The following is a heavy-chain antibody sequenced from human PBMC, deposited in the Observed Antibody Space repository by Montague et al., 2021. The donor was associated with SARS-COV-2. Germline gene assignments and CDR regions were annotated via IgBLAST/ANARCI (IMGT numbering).Heavy chain of an antibody. D-gene: IGHD5-24*01. Sequence: SETLSLTCTVSGGSVSSGSCYWSWNRQPPGKGLEWNGYMNDRGITHSASGITHYNPSLRTRDSISVDRSVDQFSLSLSSVTAADTAGYYCAGRDGYKQTMDYWGQGTLVTVSS. CDR3: AGRDGYKQTMDY. CDR2: MNDRGITHSASGIT. V-gene: IGHV4-61*01. J-gene: IGHJ4*02. CDR1: GGSVSSGSCY.